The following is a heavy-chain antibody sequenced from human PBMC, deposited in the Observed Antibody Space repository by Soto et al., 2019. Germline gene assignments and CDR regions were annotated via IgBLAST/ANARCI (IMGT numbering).Heavy chain of an antibody. Sequence: PSETLSLTCTVSGGSVNSATNYWSWIRHRPGEGLESIGYIYYTGSSYYNPSRKSRITISVDTSKNQFSLNLNSVTAPATAVYYCARAYRGYWHFDLCGRGTLVTVSS. CDR3: ARAYRGYWHFDL. CDR2: IYYTGSS. D-gene: IGHD3-16*01. J-gene: IGHJ2*01. V-gene: IGHV4-31*03. CDR1: GGSVNSATNY.